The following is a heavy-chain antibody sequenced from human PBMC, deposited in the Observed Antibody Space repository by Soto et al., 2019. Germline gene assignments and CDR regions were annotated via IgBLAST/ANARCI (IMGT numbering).Heavy chain of an antibody. CDR3: ARGSVSTVTTIPPNWFDP. Sequence: ASETLSLTCAVYGGSFSGYYWSWIRQPPGKGLEWIGEINHSGSTNYNPSLKSRVTISVDTSKNQFSLKLSSVTAADTAVYYCARGSVSTVTTIPPNWFDPWGQGTLVTVSS. J-gene: IGHJ5*02. CDR1: GGSFSGYY. CDR2: INHSGST. V-gene: IGHV4-34*01. D-gene: IGHD4-17*01.